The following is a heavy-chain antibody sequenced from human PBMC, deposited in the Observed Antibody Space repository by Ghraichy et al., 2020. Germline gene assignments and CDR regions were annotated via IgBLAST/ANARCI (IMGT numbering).Heavy chain of an antibody. J-gene: IGHJ4*02. D-gene: IGHD5-18*01. CDR3: ARVRGYNYGLFDY. V-gene: IGHV4-61*01. CDR2: IFYSGST. CDR1: GGSVNSGTYS. Sequence: SETLSLTCSVSGGSVNSGTYSWSWIRQPPGKGLEWIGYIFYSGSTNYNPSLKSRVTISVDTSKNKFSLRLSSVTAADTAVYFCARVRGYNYGLFDYWGQVTLVTVSS.